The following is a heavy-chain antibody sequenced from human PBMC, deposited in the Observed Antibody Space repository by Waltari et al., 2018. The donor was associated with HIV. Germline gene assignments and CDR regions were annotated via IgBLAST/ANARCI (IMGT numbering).Heavy chain of an antibody. CDR3: ARDLAYSSTWPSY. CDR2: ISFEGAKK. Sequence: QVRPVESGGGVVQPGRSLRLSCEASGCTFGGYDMHWVRQTPDKGLEWVAGISFEGAKKNYIDSVKGRFTVSRDNSKNTMYLQMNNLRPDDTAVYYCARDLAYSSTWPSYLGQGTLVTVSS. J-gene: IGHJ4*02. CDR1: GCTFGGYD. V-gene: IGHV3-30*03. D-gene: IGHD6-13*01.